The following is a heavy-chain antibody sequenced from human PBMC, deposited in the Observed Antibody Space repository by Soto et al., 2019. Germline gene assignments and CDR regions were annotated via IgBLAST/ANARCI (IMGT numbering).Heavy chain of an antibody. Sequence: ASVKVSCKVSGYTLTELSMHWVRQAPGKGLEWMGGFDPEDGETIYAQKFQGRVTMTEDTSTDTAYMELSSLRSEDTAVYYCETDKCVSNSCEPFGDYYYGMDVWGQGTTVTVSS. J-gene: IGHJ6*02. V-gene: IGHV1-24*01. CDR2: FDPEDGET. D-gene: IGHD2-2*01. CDR3: ETDKCVSNSCEPFGDYYYGMDV. CDR1: GYTLTELS.